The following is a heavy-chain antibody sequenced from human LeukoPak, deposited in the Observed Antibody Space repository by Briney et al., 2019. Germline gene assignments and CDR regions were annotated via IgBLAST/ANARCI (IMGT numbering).Heavy chain of an antibody. D-gene: IGHD3-3*01. CDR2: ISSSSSYI. V-gene: IGHV3-21*01. CDR3: ARDGQGFHSDY. CDR1: GFTFSSYG. Sequence: GGSLRLSCAASGFTFSSYGMNWVRQAPGKGLEWVSSISSSSSYIYYADSVKGRFTISRDNAKNSLYLQMNSLRAEDTAVYYCARDGQGFHSDYWGQGTLVTVSS. J-gene: IGHJ4*02.